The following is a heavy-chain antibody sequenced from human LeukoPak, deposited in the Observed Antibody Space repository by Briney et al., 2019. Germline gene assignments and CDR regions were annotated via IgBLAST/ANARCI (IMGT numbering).Heavy chain of an antibody. J-gene: IGHJ4*02. CDR1: GYTFTTHY. CDR3: ARVEFDY. V-gene: IGHV1-46*01. CDR2: INPSVGGT. Sequence: ASVKVSCKASGYTFTTHYIHWVRQAPGEGLEWMGVINPSVGGTGYAQKFQGRVTMTRDTSTSTVYMELSSLRSDDTAIYYCARVEFDYWGQGTPVTVSS.